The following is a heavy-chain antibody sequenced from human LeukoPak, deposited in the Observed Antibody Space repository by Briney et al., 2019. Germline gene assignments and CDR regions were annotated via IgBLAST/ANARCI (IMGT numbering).Heavy chain of an antibody. D-gene: IGHD5-24*01. CDR1: GYTFTGYY. CDR3: GRDSGDGYNLFDY. Sequence: GASVKVSCKASGYTFTGYYMHWVRQAPGPGLEWMGWINPNSGGTNYAQKFQGRVTMTRDTSITTAYMELSRLGYDDTAVYYCGRDSGDGYNLFDYWGQGTLVTVSS. J-gene: IGHJ4*02. V-gene: IGHV1-2*02. CDR2: INPNSGGT.